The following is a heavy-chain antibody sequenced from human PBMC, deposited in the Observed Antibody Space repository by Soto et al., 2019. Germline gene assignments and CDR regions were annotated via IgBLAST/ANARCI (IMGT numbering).Heavy chain of an antibody. J-gene: IGHJ4*02. V-gene: IGHV4-39*07. CDR2: IYYSGTS. CDR1: GGFIRGSDYY. Sequence: SETLSLTCTVSGGFIRGSDYYWGWIRQPPGKGLEWIGNIYYSGTSYSYPSLKGRVTMSVDTSKNQFSMRLSSVTAADTAVYYCARSTPGASSGYYAFGYWGQGTLVTVSS. CDR3: ARSTPGASSGYYAFGY. D-gene: IGHD3-22*01.